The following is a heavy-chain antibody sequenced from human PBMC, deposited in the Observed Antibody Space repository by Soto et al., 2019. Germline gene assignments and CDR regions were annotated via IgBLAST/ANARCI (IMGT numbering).Heavy chain of an antibody. V-gene: IGHV1-18*01. CDR1: GYRFETYA. CDR2: TSSYNTDT. CDR3: ARGHGVIIGAMDV. D-gene: IGHD3-3*01. Sequence: QVQLVQSGGEVKKPGASVKVSCKSSGYRFETYAMNRVRQAPGQGLEWMGWTSSYNTDTFYADKFQDRVTMTTDTSTGTAYMELRSLSSDDTAVYYCARGHGVIIGAMDVLGQGTAVTVSS. J-gene: IGHJ6*02.